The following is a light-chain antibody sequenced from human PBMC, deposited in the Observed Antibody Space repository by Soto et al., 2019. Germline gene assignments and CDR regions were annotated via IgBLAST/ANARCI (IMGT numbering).Light chain of an antibody. Sequence: EIVMTQSPATLSVSPGERATLSCRASQSVGSGLSWYQQKPDQAPRLLTYGASTRATGIPARFSGSGSGTEFTLTISSLQSEDYAVYYCQQYNTWPKYTFGQGTK. CDR3: QQYNTWPKYT. V-gene: IGKV3-15*01. CDR1: QSVGSG. CDR2: GAS. J-gene: IGKJ2*01.